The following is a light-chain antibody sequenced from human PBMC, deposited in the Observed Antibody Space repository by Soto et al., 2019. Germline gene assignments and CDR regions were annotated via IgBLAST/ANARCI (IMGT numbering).Light chain of an antibody. J-gene: IGKJ1*01. V-gene: IGKV3-20*01. CDR1: QSVDSTF. CDR2: GAS. Sequence: EIVLTQSPGSLSLSPGQRATLSCRASQSVDSTFFAWYQKKPGQAPRLLIYGASKRDTGVPDRFSGSGSGTDFTLPISRLEPEDIAGYYCQQYMSSVTFGQGTKVEI. CDR3: QQYMSSVT.